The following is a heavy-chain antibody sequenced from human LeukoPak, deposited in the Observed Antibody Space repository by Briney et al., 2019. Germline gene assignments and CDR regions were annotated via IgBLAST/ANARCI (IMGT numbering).Heavy chain of an antibody. CDR1: GFTVNRNV. CDR3: ARDLAGFEEPRYYYYMDV. J-gene: IGHJ6*03. CDR2: IYSDDRA. D-gene: IGHD3-9*01. Sequence: GSLRLSCVPSGFTVNRNVMSFVRQAPGKVLEWVSLIYSDDRAFYADSVKGRFTISRNKSRNTLFLQMSSLKPEDTAIYYCARDLAGFEEPRYYYYMDVWGKGTTVTVSS. V-gene: IGHV3-66*01.